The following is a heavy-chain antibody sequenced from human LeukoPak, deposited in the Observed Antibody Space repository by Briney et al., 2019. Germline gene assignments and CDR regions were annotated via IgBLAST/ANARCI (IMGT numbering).Heavy chain of an antibody. V-gene: IGHV3-23*01. Sequence: GGSLRLSCAASGFTFSSNAMSWVRQAPGKGLEWVSGISGSGDSTYYMESVKGRFTISRDNSKNTLYLEMNSLRAEDTAVYYCAKYLAGGWYYIDCWGQGTLVTVSS. CDR2: ISGSGDST. CDR3: AKYLAGGWYYIDC. J-gene: IGHJ4*02. CDR1: GFTFSSNA. D-gene: IGHD6-19*01.